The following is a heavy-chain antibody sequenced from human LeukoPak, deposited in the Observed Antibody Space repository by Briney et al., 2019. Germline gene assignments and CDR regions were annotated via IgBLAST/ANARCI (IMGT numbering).Heavy chain of an antibody. CDR1: GYRFTSYW. Sequence: GESLQISCKGSGYRFTSYWIGWVRQMPGKGLEWMGIIYPGDSDTRYSPSFQGQVTISADKSISTAYLQWSSLKASDTAMYYCARRAYYYDSSGYYLYYYMGVWGKGTTVTVSS. V-gene: IGHV5-51*01. CDR2: IYPGDSDT. J-gene: IGHJ6*03. D-gene: IGHD3-22*01. CDR3: ARRAYYYDSSGYYLYYYMGV.